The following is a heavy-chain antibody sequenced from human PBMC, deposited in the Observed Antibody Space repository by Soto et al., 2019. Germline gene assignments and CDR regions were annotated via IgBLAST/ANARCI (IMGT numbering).Heavy chain of an antibody. Sequence: PGESLKISCQSSGYTFANYWIVWVRQMPGKGLEWMGIIYPSDSTVKYSPSVQGQVTMSVDNSKNTLYLQMNSLRAEDTAVYYCAKGTYYYGSAPYYFDYWGQGTLVTVSS. V-gene: IGHV5-51*01. CDR2: IYPSDSTV. D-gene: IGHD3-10*01. CDR1: GYTFANYW. J-gene: IGHJ4*02. CDR3: AKGTYYYGSAPYYFDY.